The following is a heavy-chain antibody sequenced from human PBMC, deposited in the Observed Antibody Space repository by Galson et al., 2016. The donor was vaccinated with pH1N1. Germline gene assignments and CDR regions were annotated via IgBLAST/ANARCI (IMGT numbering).Heavy chain of an antibody. Sequence: SLRLSCAASGFIFSGYWMSWVRQAPGKGLEWVAKINQDGSQKYYVDSMKGRCTISRDNAENSLSLQMNSLRVEDTALYYCATEDYYTSLNWGQGILVTVSS. J-gene: IGHJ4*02. CDR3: ATEDYYTSLN. D-gene: IGHD1-26*01. CDR2: INQDGSQK. CDR1: GFIFSGYW. V-gene: IGHV3-7*01.